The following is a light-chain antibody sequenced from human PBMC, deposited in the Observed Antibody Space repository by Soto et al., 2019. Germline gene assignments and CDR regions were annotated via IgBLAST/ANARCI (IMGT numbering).Light chain of an antibody. CDR2: GNI. V-gene: IGLV1-40*01. CDR1: SSNIGAGYD. J-gene: IGLJ1*01. Sequence: QSVLTQAPSVSGAPGQRATISCTGSSSNIGAGYDVHWYQQRPGTAPKLLIFGNINRLSGVPDRFSDSKSGTSASLAITGLQAEDEGDYYCQSYDSTLSARYVFGTGTKLTVL. CDR3: QSYDSTLSARYV.